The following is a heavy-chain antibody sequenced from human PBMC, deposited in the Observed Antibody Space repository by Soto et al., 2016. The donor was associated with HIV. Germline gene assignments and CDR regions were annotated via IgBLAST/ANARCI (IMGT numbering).Heavy chain of an antibody. Sequence: VQLVESGGGVVQPGRSLRLSCAASGFTFSSYGMHWVRQAPGKGLEWVAIIWFDGSNKYYADSVKGRFTISRDNSKNTLYLQMNSLRAEDTAVYYCARIEQVKGXFDIWGQGTMVTVSS. CDR3: ARIEQVKGXFDI. CDR2: IWFDGSNK. D-gene: IGHD6-13*01. J-gene: IGHJ3*02. V-gene: IGHV3-33*01. CDR1: GFTFSSYG.